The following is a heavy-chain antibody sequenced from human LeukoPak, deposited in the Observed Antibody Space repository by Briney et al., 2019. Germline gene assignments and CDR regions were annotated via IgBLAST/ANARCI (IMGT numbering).Heavy chain of an antibody. V-gene: IGHV3-23*01. CDR2: ISDSGDST. D-gene: IGHD3-22*01. CDR1: GFTFSMYG. CDR3: AKRLPYESNGYSLDY. Sequence: GGSLRLSCAVSGFTFSMYGMSWVRQAPGKGLEWVSGISDSGDSTYYADSVKGRFTVSRDNSKNTLSLQMNSLRAEDTAVYYCAKRLPYESNGYSLDYWGQGTLVTVSS. J-gene: IGHJ4*02.